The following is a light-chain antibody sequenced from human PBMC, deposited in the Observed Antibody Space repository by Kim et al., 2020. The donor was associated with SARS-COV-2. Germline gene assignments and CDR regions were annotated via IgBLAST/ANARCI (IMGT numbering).Light chain of an antibody. CDR1: QAITNY. CDR3: QQYDIVPPT. CDR2: DAS. Sequence: GDRVTITCRASQAITNYLNWYQQKPGKAPKLLIYDASKLETGVPSRFSGSGSGTDFTLTITSLQPEDIATYYCQQYDIVPPTFGQGTRL. V-gene: IGKV1-33*01. J-gene: IGKJ5*01.